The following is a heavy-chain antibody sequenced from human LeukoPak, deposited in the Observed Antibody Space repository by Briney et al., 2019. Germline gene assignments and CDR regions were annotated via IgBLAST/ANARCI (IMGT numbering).Heavy chain of an antibody. D-gene: IGHD2-8*01. CDR3: ARALIGYYFDY. CDR2: VSNSGDYI. Sequence: GESLRLSCAASGFTFTTYWMSWVRQAPGKGLEWVSSVSNSGDYIHYADSVKGRFTISRDNSKNSLYLQMNSLRAEDTAVYYCARALIGYYFDYWGQGTLVTVSS. CDR1: GFTFTTYW. V-gene: IGHV3-21*06. J-gene: IGHJ4*02.